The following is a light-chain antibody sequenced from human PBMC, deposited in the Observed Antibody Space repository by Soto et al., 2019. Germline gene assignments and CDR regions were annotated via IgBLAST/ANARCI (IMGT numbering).Light chain of an antibody. CDR2: STY. Sequence: QAVVTQPPSVSGTPGQRVTISCSGSTSNIGSNHVNWYQQLPGTAPKLLIYSTYRRPSGVPDRFSASKSGTSASLAISGLRSEDEADFYCATWHDGLWVFGGGTQLTVL. J-gene: IGLJ7*01. CDR1: TSNIGSNH. CDR3: ATWHDGLWV. V-gene: IGLV1-47*02.